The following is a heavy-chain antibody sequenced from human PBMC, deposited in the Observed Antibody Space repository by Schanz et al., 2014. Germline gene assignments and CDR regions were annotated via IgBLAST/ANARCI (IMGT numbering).Heavy chain of an antibody. V-gene: IGHV1-2*02. CDR3: ARGRGFYDY. CDR1: GYTFAVYY. Sequence: QVQLVQSGAEVKKPGASVKVSCKASGYTFAVYYIHWVRQAPGQGLEFMGWINPNSGDTEYGQQFEGRVTLTRDTSISTAYMELSSLTSEDTAVHYCARGRGFYDYWGQGTLVTVSS. D-gene: IGHD3-10*01. CDR2: INPNSGDT. J-gene: IGHJ4*02.